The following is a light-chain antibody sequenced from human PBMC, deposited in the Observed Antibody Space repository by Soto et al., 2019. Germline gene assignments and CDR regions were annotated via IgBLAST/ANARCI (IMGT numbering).Light chain of an antibody. CDR2: GAS. Sequence: DIQLTQSPSFLSASVGDRVTITCRASQGIRSYLAWYQQRPGKAPELLIYGASTLRPGGASRFSGSASGTEFTLTISSLQPEDFAVYYCQQYNLWPPGTFGQGT. CDR3: QQYNLWPPGT. V-gene: IGKV1-9*01. J-gene: IGKJ1*01. CDR1: QGIRSY.